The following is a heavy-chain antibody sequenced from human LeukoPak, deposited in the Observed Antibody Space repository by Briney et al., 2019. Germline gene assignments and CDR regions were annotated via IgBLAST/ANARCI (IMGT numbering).Heavy chain of an antibody. CDR3: ARDLVVPQSPYYGMDV. Sequence: PGGSLRLSCAASGFTFTSYSMNWVRQAPGRGLEWVSSIRFTGSYIYYADSVKGRFTISRDDAKNLLYLQMNSLRAEDTAVYYCARDLVVPQSPYYGMDVWGQGTTVTVSS. CDR2: IRFTGSYI. D-gene: IGHD2-2*01. CDR1: GFTFTSYS. J-gene: IGHJ6*02. V-gene: IGHV3-21*01.